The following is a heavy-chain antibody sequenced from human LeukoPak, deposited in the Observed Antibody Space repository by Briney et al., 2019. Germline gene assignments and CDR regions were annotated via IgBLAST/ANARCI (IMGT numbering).Heavy chain of an antibody. J-gene: IGHJ4*02. V-gene: IGHV4-39*07. Sequence: SETLSLTCTVSGGSISSSSYYWGWIRQPPGKGLEWIGSIYYSGSTYYNPSLKSRVSMSVDTSKNQFSLKLSSVTAADTAVFYCARENSGSYREFDYWGQGTLVTDSS. CDR3: ARENSGSYREFDY. D-gene: IGHD1-26*01. CDR2: IYYSGST. CDR1: GGSISSSSYY.